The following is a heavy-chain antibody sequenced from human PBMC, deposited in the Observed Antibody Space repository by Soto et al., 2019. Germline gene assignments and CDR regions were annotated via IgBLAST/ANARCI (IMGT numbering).Heavy chain of an antibody. Sequence: QVQLVESGGGVVQPGRSRRLSCAASGCTFSSYAMHWVRQAPGKGLEWVAVISYDGSNKYYADSVKGRFTISRDNSKNTLYLQMNSLRAEDTAVYYCAREGYSSSHDAFDIWGQGTMVTVSS. CDR3: AREGYSSSHDAFDI. V-gene: IGHV3-30-3*01. J-gene: IGHJ3*02. D-gene: IGHD6-13*01. CDR1: GCTFSSYA. CDR2: ISYDGSNK.